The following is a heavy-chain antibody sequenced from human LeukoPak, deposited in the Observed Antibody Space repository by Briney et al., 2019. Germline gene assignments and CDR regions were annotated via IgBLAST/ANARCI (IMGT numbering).Heavy chain of an antibody. CDR1: GFTFSTYY. V-gene: IGHV3-21*01. D-gene: IGHD6-6*01. CDR3: ASGFSSSPYFDY. J-gene: IGHJ4*02. CDR2: ITGSSSYI. Sequence: GGSLRLSCAASGFTFSTYYMNWVRQAPGKGLEWVSFITGSSSYIYYTDSVKGRFTISSDNAKNSLFLQMNSLRDEDTAVYYCASGFSSSPYFDYWGQGTLVTVSS.